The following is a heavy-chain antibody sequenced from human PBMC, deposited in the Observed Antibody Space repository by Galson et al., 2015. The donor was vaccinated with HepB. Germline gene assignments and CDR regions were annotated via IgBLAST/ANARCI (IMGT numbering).Heavy chain of an antibody. CDR2: INTNTGNP. Sequence: SVKVSCKASGSTFTNYAISWVRQAPGQGLQWMGWINTNTGNPTYAQGFTGRFVFSLDTSVSTAYLQISSLKAEDAAVYYCAVGMVYRDFDYWGQGTLVTVSS. CDR1: GSTFTNYA. J-gene: IGHJ4*02. V-gene: IGHV7-4-1*02. CDR3: AVGMVYRDFDY. D-gene: IGHD2-8*01.